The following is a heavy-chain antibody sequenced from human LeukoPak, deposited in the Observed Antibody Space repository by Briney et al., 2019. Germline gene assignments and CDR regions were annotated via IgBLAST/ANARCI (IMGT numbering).Heavy chain of an antibody. CDR2: INHSGST. CDR1: GGSFSGHY. J-gene: IGHJ4*02. Sequence: SETLSLTCAVYGGSFSGHYWSWIRQPPGKGLEWIGEINHSGSTNYNPSLESRVTISVDTSKNHFSLKLSSVTAADTAVYYCASGQYYDLWSGYYVDWGQGTLVAVSA. V-gene: IGHV4-34*01. CDR3: ASGQYYDLWSGYYVD. D-gene: IGHD3-3*01.